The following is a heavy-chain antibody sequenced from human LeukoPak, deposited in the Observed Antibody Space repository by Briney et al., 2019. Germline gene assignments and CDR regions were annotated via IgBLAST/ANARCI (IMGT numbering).Heavy chain of an antibody. J-gene: IGHJ4*02. CDR3: ARGGDRSFDY. CDR1: GVSISSNFW. V-gene: IGHV4-4*02. D-gene: IGHD3-10*01. CDR2: IHHSGSI. Sequence: SGTLSLTCAVSGVSISSNFWWTWVRQPPGKGLEWIAEIHHSGSINYNPSLKSRVTISVDKAKNQFSLNLNSVTAADTAVYYCARGGDRSFDYWGQGTLVTVSS.